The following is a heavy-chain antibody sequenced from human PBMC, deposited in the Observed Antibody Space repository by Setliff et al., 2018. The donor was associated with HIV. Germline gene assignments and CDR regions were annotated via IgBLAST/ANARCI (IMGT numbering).Heavy chain of an antibody. Sequence: VGSLRLSCAAPGFNFSSYAMQWVRQAPGKGLEWVAVISYDENNEYYADSVKGRFTISRDNSKNTLYLQMNSLRAEDTAVYYCARGVVVIKSYFQHWGQGTLVTVSS. CDR2: ISYDENNE. J-gene: IGHJ1*01. CDR3: ARGVVVIKSYFQH. D-gene: IGHD3-22*01. V-gene: IGHV3-30*01. CDR1: GFNFSSYA.